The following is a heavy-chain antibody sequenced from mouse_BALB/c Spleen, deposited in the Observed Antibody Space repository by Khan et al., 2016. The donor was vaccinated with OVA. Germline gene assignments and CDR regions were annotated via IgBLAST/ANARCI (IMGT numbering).Heavy chain of an antibody. D-gene: IGHD2-14*01. CDR1: GFSLSRYN. CDR2: IWGGGGT. J-gene: IGHJ4*01. CDR3: ARAYYRSDGYYAMDY. V-gene: IGHV2-6-4*01. Sequence: QVQLQQSGPGLVAPSQSLSITCTVSGFSLSRYNIHWVRQPPGKGLEWLGMIWGGGGTDYNSTLKSRLSISKDNSKSQVFLKMNSLQTDDSAMDYCARAYYRSDGYYAMDYWGQGTSVTVSS.